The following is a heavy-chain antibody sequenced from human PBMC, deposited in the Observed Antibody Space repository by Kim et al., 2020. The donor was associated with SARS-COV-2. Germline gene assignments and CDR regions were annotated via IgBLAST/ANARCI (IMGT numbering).Heavy chain of an antibody. Sequence: GGSLRLSCAASGFTFSSYAMNWVRQAPGKGLEWVSGIRISGVTKDADSVKGRFTISRDNSKDTLYLQMNSLRAEDTAVYYCAKGRAADARRGTYWYFDRWGRGTLVTVSS. CDR1: GFTFSSYA. CDR3: AKGRAADARRGTYWYFDR. V-gene: IGHV3-23*01. CDR2: IRISGVT. J-gene: IGHJ2*01. D-gene: IGHD3-10*01.